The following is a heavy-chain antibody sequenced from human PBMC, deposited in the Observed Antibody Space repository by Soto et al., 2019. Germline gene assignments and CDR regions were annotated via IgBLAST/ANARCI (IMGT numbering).Heavy chain of an antibody. CDR2: IYPGDSNT. V-gene: IGHV5-51*01. CDR1: GYSFTSYG. J-gene: IGHJ6*02. Sequence: GESLKSSCKGSGYSFTSYGIGWVRQMPGKGLEWMGIIYPGDSNTRYSPSLPGQVTISVDKSISNAYLQWSSLKATDTAMYYCARHAYDFWSGYYPYYYYYYGMDVWGQGTTVTVSS. D-gene: IGHD3-3*01. CDR3: ARHAYDFWSGYYPYYYYYYGMDV.